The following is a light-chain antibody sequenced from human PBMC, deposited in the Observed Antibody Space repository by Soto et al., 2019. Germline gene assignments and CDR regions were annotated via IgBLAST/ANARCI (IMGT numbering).Light chain of an antibody. J-gene: IGLJ3*02. Sequence: QSALTQPPSASGSPGQSVTVSCTGSSSDIGDYNFVSWYQQHPGKAPKLIIYEVINRPSGVSNRFSGSKSGNTASLTISGLQAEDEADYYCTSYTNSGTWVFGGGTKLTVL. CDR3: TSYTNSGTWV. V-gene: IGLV2-14*01. CDR2: EVI. CDR1: SSDIGDYNF.